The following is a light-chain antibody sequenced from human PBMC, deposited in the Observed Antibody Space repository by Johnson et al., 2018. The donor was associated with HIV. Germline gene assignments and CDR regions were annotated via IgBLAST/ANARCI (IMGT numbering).Light chain of an antibody. CDR2: DNN. J-gene: IGLJ1*01. V-gene: IGLV1-51*01. CDR3: GTWDSSLSVYV. CDR1: SSNIGNNY. Sequence: LTQPPSVSAAPGQKVTISCSGSSSNIGNNYVSWYQQLPGTAPKLLIYDNNKRPSGIPDRFSGSKSGTSATLCITGLQTGDEADYYCGTWDSSLSVYVFGTGTEVTV.